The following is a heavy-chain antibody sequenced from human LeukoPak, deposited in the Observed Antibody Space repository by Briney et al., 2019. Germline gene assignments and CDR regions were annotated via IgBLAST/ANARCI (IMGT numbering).Heavy chain of an antibody. V-gene: IGHV3-33*01. Sequence: GGSLRLSCAVSGFIFSDYGFHWVRQAPGKGLEWVAVTRFDGSIKQYADSVKGRFTISRDDSKNTLYLQMNSLKSEDTAVYYCARWGGTRQYYFDYWGRGTLVTVTS. CDR3: ARWGGTRQYYFDY. J-gene: IGHJ4*02. D-gene: IGHD1-1*01. CDR2: TRFDGSIK. CDR1: GFIFSDYG.